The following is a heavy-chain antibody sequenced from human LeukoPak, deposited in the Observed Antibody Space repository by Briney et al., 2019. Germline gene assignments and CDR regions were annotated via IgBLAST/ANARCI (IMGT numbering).Heavy chain of an antibody. CDR1: GFTFSSYW. D-gene: IGHD2-15*01. J-gene: IGHJ4*02. CDR3: ARDIGYSPFVY. Sequence: PGGSLRLSCAASGFTFSSYWMHWVRQGPGKGLVYVSRINSDGTSTSYADSVKGRFTISRDNAKNTLYLLMNSLRAEDTAVYYCARDIGYSPFVYWGQGTLVTVSS. V-gene: IGHV3-74*01. CDR2: INSDGTST.